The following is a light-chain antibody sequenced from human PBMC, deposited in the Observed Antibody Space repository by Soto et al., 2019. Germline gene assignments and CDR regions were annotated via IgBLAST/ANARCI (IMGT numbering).Light chain of an antibody. CDR2: WAS. CDR1: QSLLYSSTNKNH. Sequence: DIVMTQSPDSLAVSLGERATFNCKSSQSLLYSSTNKNHLAWYQQKPGQPPKLRISWASTRESGAPDRFSGSGSETDFTLAISGLQAEDVAVYYCQLYYRHPRTFGKETNQEI. CDR3: QLYYRHPRT. V-gene: IGKV4-1*01. J-gene: IGKJ1*01.